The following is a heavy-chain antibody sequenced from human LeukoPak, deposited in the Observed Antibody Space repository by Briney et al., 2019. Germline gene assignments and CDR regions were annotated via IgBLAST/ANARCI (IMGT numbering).Heavy chain of an antibody. V-gene: IGHV4-30-4*01. CDR1: GGSISSGDYY. CDR3: ARPYYYDSRIDP. Sequence: PSETLSLTCTVSGGSISSGDYYWSWIRQPPGKGLEWIAYMYYSGSTYYNPSLKCRVTMSADTSKNQRSLKVRSVTAADTAVYYCARPYYYDSRIDPWGQGILVTVSS. D-gene: IGHD3-22*01. CDR2: MYYSGST. J-gene: IGHJ5*02.